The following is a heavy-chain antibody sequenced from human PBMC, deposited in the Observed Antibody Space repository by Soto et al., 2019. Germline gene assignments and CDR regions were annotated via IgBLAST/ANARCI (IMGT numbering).Heavy chain of an antibody. V-gene: IGHV3-33*01. CDR1: GFSFSTYG. CDR3: ARGRHSYYYMDV. J-gene: IGHJ6*03. CDR2: IWYDGSDK. Sequence: GGSLRLSCAASGFSFSTYGMHWVRQAPGKGLEWVALIWYDGSDKFFADSVKGRFTISRDNSKNTLYLQMNSLRAEVTAVYYCARGRHSYYYMDVWGNGTTVTVSS.